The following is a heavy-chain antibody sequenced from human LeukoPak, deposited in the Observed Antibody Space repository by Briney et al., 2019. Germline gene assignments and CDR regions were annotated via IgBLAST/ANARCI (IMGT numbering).Heavy chain of an antibody. J-gene: IGHJ4*02. V-gene: IGHV3-23*01. CDR3: AKQLGYCSDGSCYFPY. CDR2: ISNNGGYT. Sequence: GGSLRLSCAASGFTFSGSAMSWVRQAPGKGLEWVSAISNNGGYTYYADSVQGRFTISRDNSKSTLCLQMNSLRAEDTAVYYCAKQLGYCSDGSCYFPYWGQGTLVTVSS. CDR1: GFTFSGSA. D-gene: IGHD2-15*01.